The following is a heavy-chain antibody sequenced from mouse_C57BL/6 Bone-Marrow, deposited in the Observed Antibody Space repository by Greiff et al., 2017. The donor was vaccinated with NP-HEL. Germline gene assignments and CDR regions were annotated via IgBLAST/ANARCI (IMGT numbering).Heavy chain of an antibody. CDR1: GYSFTGYY. Sequence: EVQLQQSGPELVKPGASVKISCKASGYSFTGYYMNWLKQSPEKSLEWIGEINPSTGGTTYNQKFKAKATLTVDKSSSTAYMQLKSLTSEDSAVYYCARVGYGSSPWYFDVWGTGTTVTVSS. D-gene: IGHD1-1*01. V-gene: IGHV1-42*01. J-gene: IGHJ1*03. CDR3: ARVGYGSSPWYFDV. CDR2: INPSTGGT.